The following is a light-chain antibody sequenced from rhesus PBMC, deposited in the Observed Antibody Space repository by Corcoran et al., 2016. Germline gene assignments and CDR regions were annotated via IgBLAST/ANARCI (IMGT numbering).Light chain of an antibody. Sequence: DIQMTQSPSSLSASVGDRVTITCQASQGIHDNLAWYQKKPGKVPKLLIYAESTLQSGVPSRVSGRGSGPGFTLSITPLQPEDFTTYYCQQGYGTPFTFGGGTKVELK. J-gene: IGKJ4*01. V-gene: IGKV1S17*01. CDR3: QQGYGTPFT. CDR2: AES. CDR1: QGIHDN.